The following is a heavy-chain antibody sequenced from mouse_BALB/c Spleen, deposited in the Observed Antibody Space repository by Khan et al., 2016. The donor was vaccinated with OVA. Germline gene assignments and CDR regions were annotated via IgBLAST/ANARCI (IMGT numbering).Heavy chain of an antibody. V-gene: IGHV1S41*01. CDR3: AISNYCGSGLYVMDY. CDR2: IAPGSGST. Sequence: DLVKPGASVKLSCKASGYTFTSYWINWIKQRPGQGLEWIGRIAPGSGSTSYNEMFKDKTTLTVDTSSSTAYIQLISLSSDDSAVYFCAISNYCGSGLYVMDYWGQGTSVTVSS. CDR1: GYTFTSYW. J-gene: IGHJ4*01. D-gene: IGHD1-1*01.